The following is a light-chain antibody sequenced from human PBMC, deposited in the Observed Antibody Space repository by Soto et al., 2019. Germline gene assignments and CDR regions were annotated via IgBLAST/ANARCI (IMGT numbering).Light chain of an antibody. CDR3: QQYGNWPRR. J-gene: IGKJ1*01. CDR2: GAF. V-gene: IGKV3-15*01. Sequence: EIVMTQSAATLSVSPGERATLSCRASQSVSSNVVWYQQKPGQAPGLVIYGAFTRATGIPARFSGSRSGTEFNLSVSSLQSEGHAVYDCQQYGNWPRRFGQGTKV. CDR1: QSVSSN.